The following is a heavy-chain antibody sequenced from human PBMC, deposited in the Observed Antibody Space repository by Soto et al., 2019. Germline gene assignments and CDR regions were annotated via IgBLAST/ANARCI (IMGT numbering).Heavy chain of an antibody. J-gene: IGHJ4*02. CDR1: GFTFTNFW. Sequence: GGSLRLSCAASGFTFTNFWMSWVRQAPGKGLEWVANINEDGSRQYYVDSVEGRFTISRDNAKNSLYLQMNSLRAEDTAVYYCARDNGWNYLVYWGQGTLVTVSS. D-gene: IGHD6-19*01. CDR2: INEDGSRQ. V-gene: IGHV3-7*01. CDR3: ARDNGWNYLVY.